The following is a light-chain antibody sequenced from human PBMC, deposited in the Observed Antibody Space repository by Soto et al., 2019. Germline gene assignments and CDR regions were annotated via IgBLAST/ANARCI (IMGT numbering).Light chain of an antibody. CDR2: WAS. CDR3: QQYYSTPLT. Sequence: DIVMTQSPDSLAVSPGERATINFKSSQSVLYSSNNKNYLAWYQQKPGQPPKLLIYWASTRESGVPDRFSGSGSGTDFTLTISSLQAEDVAVYYCQQYYSTPLTFGGGTKVDI. J-gene: IGKJ4*01. CDR1: QSVLYSSNNKNY. V-gene: IGKV4-1*01.